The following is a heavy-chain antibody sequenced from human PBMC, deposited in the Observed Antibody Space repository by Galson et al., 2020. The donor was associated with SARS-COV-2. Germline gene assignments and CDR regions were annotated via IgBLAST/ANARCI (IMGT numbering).Heavy chain of an antibody. CDR1: GFTFSDYY. CDR3: AREGYSSSWQYDHIFDD. Sequence: KIGESLKISCAASGFTFSDYYMSWIRPAPGKGLEWGSYNSNSSSYKNYADPEKGRFTITRDNAKNSLYLQMISLREEDTAVYYCAREGYSSSWQYDHIFDDWGQGTLVAVSS. V-gene: IGHV3-11*05. CDR2: NSNSSSYK. J-gene: IGHJ4*02. D-gene: IGHD6-13*01.